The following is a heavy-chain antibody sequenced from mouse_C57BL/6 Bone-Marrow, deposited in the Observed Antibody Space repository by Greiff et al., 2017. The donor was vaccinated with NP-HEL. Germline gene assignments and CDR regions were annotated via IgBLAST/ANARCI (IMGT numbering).Heavy chain of an antibody. D-gene: IGHD1-1*01. Sequence: EVKLQESGTVLARPGASVKMSCKTSGYTFTSYWMHWVKQRPGQGLEWIGAIYPGNSDTSYNQKFKGKAKLTAVTSASTAYMELSSLTNEDAAVYYCTRRGDYYGSSYWYFDVWGTGTTVIVSS. V-gene: IGHV1-5*01. CDR2: IYPGNSDT. J-gene: IGHJ1*03. CDR3: TRRGDYYGSSYWYFDV. CDR1: GYTFTSYW.